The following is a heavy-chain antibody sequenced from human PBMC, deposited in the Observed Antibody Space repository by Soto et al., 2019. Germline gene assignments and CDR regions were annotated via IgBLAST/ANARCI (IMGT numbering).Heavy chain of an antibody. D-gene: IGHD6-13*01. J-gene: IGHJ3*02. Sequence: QVQLVQSGAEVKKPGASVKVSCKASGYTFTSYDINWVRQATGQGLEWMGWMNPNSGNTGYAQKFQGRVTMTRNTSISTAYMELSSLRSEDTAVYYCARPGYSSSWYQDDAFDIWGQGTMVTVSS. V-gene: IGHV1-8*01. CDR2: MNPNSGNT. CDR3: ARPGYSSSWYQDDAFDI. CDR1: GYTFTSYD.